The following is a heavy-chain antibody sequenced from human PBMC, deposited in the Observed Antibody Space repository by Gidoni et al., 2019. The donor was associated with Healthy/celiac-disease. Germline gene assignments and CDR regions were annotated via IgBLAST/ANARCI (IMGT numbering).Heavy chain of an antibody. CDR2: IIPIFGTA. CDR1: GGTFTSYA. D-gene: IGHD1-26*01. CDR3: ARWAADLGDYYYYGMDV. V-gene: IGHV1-69*06. Sequence: QVQRVQSGDAGKKPGCSVKVSCTASGGTFTSYAISWVRQAHGQGLEWMGGIIPIFGTANYAQKFQGRVTLTADNSTRTAYMELSSLRSEDTAVYYCARWAADLGDYYYYGMDVWGQGTTVTVSS. J-gene: IGHJ6*02.